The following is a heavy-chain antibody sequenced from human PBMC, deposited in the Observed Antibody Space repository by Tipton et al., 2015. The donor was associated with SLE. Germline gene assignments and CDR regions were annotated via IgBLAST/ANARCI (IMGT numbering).Heavy chain of an antibody. D-gene: IGHD7-27*01. CDR2: VSHRGNT. CDR1: GGSISDNW. V-gene: IGHV4-4*02. J-gene: IGHJ4*02. Sequence: TLSLTCAVSGGSISDNWWSWVRQPPGKGLEWIGEVSHRGNTNYNPSLQSRLTISVDKSKNQFSLKLSSVTAADTAVYYCARDPNGGYGSFDYWGLGALVTVSS. CDR3: ARDPNGGYGSFDY.